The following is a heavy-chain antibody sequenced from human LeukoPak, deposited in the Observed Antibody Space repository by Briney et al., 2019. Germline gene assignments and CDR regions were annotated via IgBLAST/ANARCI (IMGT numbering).Heavy chain of an antibody. CDR2: ISDDGSKE. Sequence: PGGSLRLSCADSGFTSTFYGMHWVRQAPGKGPEWVAVISDDGSKEYYADSVKGRFTVSRDNSKNTLYLQMNSLRTEDTAVYYCAKDEGGDYVGLDYWGQGTLVTVSS. CDR1: GFTSTFYG. D-gene: IGHD4-17*01. CDR3: AKDEGGDYVGLDY. V-gene: IGHV3-30*18. J-gene: IGHJ4*02.